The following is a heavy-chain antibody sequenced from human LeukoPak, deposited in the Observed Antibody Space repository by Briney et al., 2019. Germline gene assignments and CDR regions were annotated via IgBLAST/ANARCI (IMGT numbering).Heavy chain of an antibody. CDR3: ARGGANYFAAGSYSH. D-gene: IGHD3-10*01. CDR1: GGSITNYY. CDR2: IHYSGST. J-gene: IGHJ4*02. V-gene: IGHV4-59*12. Sequence: SETLSLTCTVSGGSITNYYWTWIRQPPGKGLEWIGYIHYSGSTNYNPSLKSRLSISVEKSKSQFSLKLSSVTAADTAVYYCARGGANYFAAGSYSHWGQGTLVTVSS.